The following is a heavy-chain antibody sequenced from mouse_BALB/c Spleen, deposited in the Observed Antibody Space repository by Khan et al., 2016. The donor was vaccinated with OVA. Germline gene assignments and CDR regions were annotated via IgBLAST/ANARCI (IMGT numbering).Heavy chain of an antibody. CDR3: ARGYYGDPFAY. V-gene: IGHV5-4*02. CDR2: ISDGGSYT. D-gene: IGHD2-13*01. CDR1: GFTFSDYD. Sequence: EVELVESGGGLVKPGGSLKLSCAASGFTFSDYDMNWVRQTPEKRLEWLATISDGGSYTYYPDSVKGRFTSSREDAKNNPYLQNNSLRSEDTAMYYCARGYYGDPFAYWGQGTLVTISA. J-gene: IGHJ3*01.